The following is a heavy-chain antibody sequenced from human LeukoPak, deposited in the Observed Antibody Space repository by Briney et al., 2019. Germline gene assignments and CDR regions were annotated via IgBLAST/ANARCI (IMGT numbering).Heavy chain of an antibody. CDR1: GYTFTSYY. J-gene: IGHJ4*02. CDR3: ARPYYYDSSGLPYFDY. D-gene: IGHD3-22*01. Sequence: ASVKVSCKASGYTFTSYYMHWVRQAPGQGLEWMGIINPSGGSTSYAQKFQGRVTMTRDTSASTAYMELSSLRSEDTAVYYCARPYYYDSSGLPYFDYWGQGTLVTVSS. V-gene: IGHV1-46*01. CDR2: INPSGGST.